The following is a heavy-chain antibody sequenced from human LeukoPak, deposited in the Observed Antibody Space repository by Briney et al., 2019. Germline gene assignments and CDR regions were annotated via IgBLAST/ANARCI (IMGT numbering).Heavy chain of an antibody. CDR1: GYTFTRYG. CDR2: ISVYNGNT. Sequence: ASVTVSCKASGYTFTRYGISWVRQAPGQGGEWMGWISVYNGNTHYAQKLQGRVTITTDTSTSTAYMELRSLRSDDTAVYYCARVVPFRWFGDSTSIYYYYGMDVWGQGTTVTVSS. V-gene: IGHV1-18*01. D-gene: IGHD3-10*01. CDR3: ARVVPFRWFGDSTSIYYYYGMDV. J-gene: IGHJ6*02.